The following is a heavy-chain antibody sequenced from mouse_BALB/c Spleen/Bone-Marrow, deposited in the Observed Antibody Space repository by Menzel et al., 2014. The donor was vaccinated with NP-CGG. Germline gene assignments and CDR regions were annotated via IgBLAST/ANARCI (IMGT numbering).Heavy chain of an antibody. Sequence: QVQLQQSGPGLVAPSQRLSITYTVSGFSLSRCSVHWVRQPPGKGLEWLGVIWGGGTTDYNSALKSRLSITKDNSKSQVFLKLNSLQTDDTAMYYCATLVGNHYAMDYWGQGTSVTVSS. CDR1: GFSLSRCS. CDR2: IWGGGTT. D-gene: IGHD2-1*01. CDR3: ATLVGNHYAMDY. V-gene: IGHV2-6-4*01. J-gene: IGHJ4*01.